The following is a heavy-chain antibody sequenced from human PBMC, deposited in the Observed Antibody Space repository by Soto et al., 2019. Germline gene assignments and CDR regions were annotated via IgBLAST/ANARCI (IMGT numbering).Heavy chain of an antibody. Sequence: SETLSLTCDLSGDTNSTGGYTWAWIRQPPGKAMEWIGHTYHSGNPYYNPSLKSRVIISVDRSKNQFSLKLSSVTASDTAVYYCARASPVVTDVWGQGTTVTVSS. V-gene: IGHV4-30-2*01. CDR2: TYHSGNP. CDR3: ARASPVVTDV. D-gene: IGHD5-18*01. J-gene: IGHJ6*02. CDR1: GDTNSTGGYT.